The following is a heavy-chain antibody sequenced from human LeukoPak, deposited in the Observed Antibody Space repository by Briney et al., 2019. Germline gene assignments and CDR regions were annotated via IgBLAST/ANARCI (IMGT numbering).Heavy chain of an antibody. V-gene: IGHV3-21*01. CDR3: ARGSYYYDSSGPSDY. J-gene: IGHJ4*02. CDR2: ISSSSSYI. Sequence: PGGSLRLSCAASGFTFSSYAMHWVRQAPGKGLEWVSSISSSSSYIYYADSVKGRFTISRDNAKNSLYLQMNSLRAEDTAVYYCARGSYYYDSSGPSDYWGQGTLVTVSS. CDR1: GFTFSSYA. D-gene: IGHD3-22*01.